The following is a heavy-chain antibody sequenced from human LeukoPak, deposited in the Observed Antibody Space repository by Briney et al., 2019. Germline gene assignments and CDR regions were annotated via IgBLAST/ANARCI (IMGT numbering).Heavy chain of an antibody. Sequence: ASVRVSCKASGYTFTSYYMHWVRQAPGQRLEWMGWINPNSGGTNYAQRFQGRVTMTRDTSITTVYMELSRLRSDDTAVYYCARDRRYSGYVDYWGQGTLVTVSS. CDR1: GYTFTSYY. D-gene: IGHD1-26*01. V-gene: IGHV1-2*02. J-gene: IGHJ4*02. CDR2: INPNSGGT. CDR3: ARDRRYSGYVDY.